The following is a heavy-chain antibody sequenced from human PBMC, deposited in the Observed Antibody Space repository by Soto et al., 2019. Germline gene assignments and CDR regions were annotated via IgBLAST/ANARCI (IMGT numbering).Heavy chain of an antibody. CDR1: GYTFTSYA. Sequence: QVPLVQSGAEVKKPGASVKVSCKASGYTFTSYAMHWVRQAPGQRLEWMGWINAGNGNTKYSQKFQGRVTITRDTSASTAYMELSSLRSEDTAVYYCARVGIAAPGWFDPWGQGTLVTVSS. CDR2: INAGNGNT. D-gene: IGHD6-13*01. V-gene: IGHV1-3*01. J-gene: IGHJ5*02. CDR3: ARVGIAAPGWFDP.